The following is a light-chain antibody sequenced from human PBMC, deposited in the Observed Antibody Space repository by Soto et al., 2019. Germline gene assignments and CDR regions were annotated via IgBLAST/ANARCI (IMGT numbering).Light chain of an antibody. Sequence: DIQMTQSPSSLSASVGDRVTITCRASQGISYYLAWYQQKPGKVPKLLISAASTSQSGVPSRFSGSGSGTDFTLTISSLQPEDVATYYCQKYNSAPLTFGGGTKVGIK. CDR1: QGISYY. CDR2: AAS. V-gene: IGKV1-27*01. J-gene: IGKJ4*01. CDR3: QKYNSAPLT.